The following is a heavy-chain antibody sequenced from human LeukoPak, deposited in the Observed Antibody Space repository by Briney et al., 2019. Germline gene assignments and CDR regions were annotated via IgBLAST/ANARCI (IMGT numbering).Heavy chain of an antibody. J-gene: IGHJ4*02. CDR3: AKRWHSSSYYDY. CDR1: GFTFSTYG. Sequence: PGGSLRLSCATSGFTFSTYGMHWVRQAPGKGLEWVAFIRHDGNNKYYADSVKGRFTISRDNSKNTLYLQMNSLRAEDTAVYYCAKRWHSSSYYDYWGQGTLVTVSS. D-gene: IGHD6-6*01. CDR2: IRHDGNNK. V-gene: IGHV3-30*02.